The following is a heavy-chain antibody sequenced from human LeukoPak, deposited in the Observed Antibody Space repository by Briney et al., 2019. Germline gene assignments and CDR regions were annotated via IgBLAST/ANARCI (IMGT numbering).Heavy chain of an antibody. CDR1: GFTFTSSA. J-gene: IGHJ4*02. Sequence: SVKLSCKASGFTFTSSAMQWVRQARGQRLEWIGWIVVGSGNTNYAQKFQERVTITRDMSTSTAYMELSSLRSEDTAVYYCAAVSGRDDYNSGDYWGQGTLVTVSS. CDR2: IVVGSGNT. V-gene: IGHV1-58*02. CDR3: AAVSGRDDYNSGDY. D-gene: IGHD5-24*01.